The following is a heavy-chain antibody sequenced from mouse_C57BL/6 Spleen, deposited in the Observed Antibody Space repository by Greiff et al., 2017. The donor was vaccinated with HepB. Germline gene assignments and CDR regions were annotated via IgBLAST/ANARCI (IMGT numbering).Heavy chain of an antibody. CDR1: GFTFSSYT. J-gene: IGHJ3*01. Sequence: EVQLVESGGGLVKPGGSLKLSCAASGFTFSSYTMSWVRQTPEKRLEWVATISGGGGNTYYPDSVKGRFTISRDNAKNTLYLQMSSLRSEDTALYYCARHDHYGSSYGAYWGQGTLVTVSA. V-gene: IGHV5-9*01. CDR3: ARHDHYGSSYGAY. D-gene: IGHD1-1*01. CDR2: ISGGGGNT.